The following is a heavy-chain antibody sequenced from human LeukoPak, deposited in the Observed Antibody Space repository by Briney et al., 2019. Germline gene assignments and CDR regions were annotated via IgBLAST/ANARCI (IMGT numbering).Heavy chain of an antibody. D-gene: IGHD6-19*01. V-gene: IGHV3-23*01. J-gene: IGHJ2*01. CDR3: AKGGWYGSPNWFFDL. CDR1: GFTFSSSA. Sequence: GGSLRLSCAASGFTFSSSAMSWVRQAPEKGLELVSVISESGGSTYYADSVKGRFTISRDTSKKTMSLQMNSLRAEDTAIYYCAKGGWYGSPNWFFDLWGRGTLVTVSS. CDR2: ISESGGST.